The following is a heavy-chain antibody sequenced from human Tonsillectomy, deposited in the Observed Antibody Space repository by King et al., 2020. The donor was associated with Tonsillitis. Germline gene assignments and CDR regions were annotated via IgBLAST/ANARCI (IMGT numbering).Heavy chain of an antibody. V-gene: IGHV3-23*04. Sequence: VQLVESGGGLVQTGGSLRLSCAASGFTFSSYAMSWVRQAPGKGLEWVSAISGSGGSTYYADSVKGRFTISRDNSKNTLYLQMNSLRADDTAIYYCATTYYYDSSGYYYRAGFDYWGQGTLVTVSS. CDR3: ATTYYYDSSGYYYRAGFDY. CDR2: ISGSGGST. CDR1: GFTFSSYA. J-gene: IGHJ4*02. D-gene: IGHD3-22*01.